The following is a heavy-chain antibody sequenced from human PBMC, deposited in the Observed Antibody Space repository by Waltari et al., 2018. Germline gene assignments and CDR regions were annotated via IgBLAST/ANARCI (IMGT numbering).Heavy chain of an antibody. CDR3: ARDRGRGLYLDT. Sequence: WWSWDRQTPEKGLEWIGQVRTTGKTNYNPSLDSRVTISIDTSTSRFSPTVVSVSAADTAVYFCARDRGRGLYLDTWGQGTLVTVSP. CDR2: VRTTGKT. CDR1: W. V-gene: IGHV4-4*01. D-gene: IGHD2-15*01. J-gene: IGHJ5*02.